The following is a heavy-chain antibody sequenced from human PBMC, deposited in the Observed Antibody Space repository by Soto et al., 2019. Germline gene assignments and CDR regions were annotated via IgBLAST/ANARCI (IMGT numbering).Heavy chain of an antibody. CDR2: IYYSGST. V-gene: IGHV4-39*07. D-gene: IGHD4-17*01. CDR1: GDSISNNNFY. Sequence: SETLSLTYTVSGDSISNNNFYWGWIRQPPGKGLEWIGSIYYSGSTYYNPSLKSRVTISVDTSKNQFSLKLSSVTAADTAVYYCARDDYGDYFLYWGQGTLVTVSS. J-gene: IGHJ4*02. CDR3: ARDDYGDYFLY.